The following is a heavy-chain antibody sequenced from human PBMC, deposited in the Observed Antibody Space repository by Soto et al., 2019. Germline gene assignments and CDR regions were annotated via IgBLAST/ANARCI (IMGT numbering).Heavy chain of an antibody. CDR2: IYPDDSDT. Sequence: GESLKISCRGTEYSFTGYWIAWVRQMPGEGLEWMGVIYPDDSDTRYSPTFQGQVTISADKSISTAYLQWSRLKASDTAIYYCARGSTGATRLFDYWGQGTPVTVSS. CDR1: EYSFTGYW. J-gene: IGHJ4*02. CDR3: ARGSTGATRLFDY. V-gene: IGHV5-51*01. D-gene: IGHD1-1*01.